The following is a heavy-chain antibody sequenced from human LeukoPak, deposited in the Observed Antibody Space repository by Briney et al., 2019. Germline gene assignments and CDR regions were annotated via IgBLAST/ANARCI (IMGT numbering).Heavy chain of an antibody. Sequence: SQTLSLTCAISGDSVSSKSAAWNWIRQSPSRGLEWLGRTYYRSKWYKEYSPSVRSRIIINPDISKNQFSLQLNSVSPEDTAVYYCVRDSVYGNDACDIWGQGTMVTVSS. J-gene: IGHJ3*02. V-gene: IGHV6-1*01. D-gene: IGHD5/OR15-5a*01. CDR2: TYYRSKWYK. CDR3: VRDSVYGNDACDI. CDR1: GDSVSSKSAA.